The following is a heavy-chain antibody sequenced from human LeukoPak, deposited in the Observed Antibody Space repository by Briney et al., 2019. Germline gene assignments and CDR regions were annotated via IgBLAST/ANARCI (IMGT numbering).Heavy chain of an antibody. CDR1: GFSFSSYA. D-gene: IGHD2-15*01. Sequence: GGSLRLSCAASGFSFSSYAMSWVRQAPGKGLEWVSLISASGSTYYADSVKGRFTISRDNTKNTLSLQMNSLRAEDAAVYYCEKRGEEYCSGSSCYNPPNIDYWGQGTLVIVSS. CDR3: EKRGEEYCSGSSCYNPPNIDY. CDR2: ISASGST. J-gene: IGHJ4*02. V-gene: IGHV3-23*01.